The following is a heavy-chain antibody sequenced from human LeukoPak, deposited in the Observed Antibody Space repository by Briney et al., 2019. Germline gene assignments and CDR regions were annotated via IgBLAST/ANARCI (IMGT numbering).Heavy chain of an antibody. Sequence: ASVKVSCKASGYIFTGYYMHWVRQAPGQGLEWMGWINPNSGGTNSAQKFQGRVTMTRDTSISTAYTELSRLTSDDTAVYYCARHPYSGSYHFDYWGQGTLVTASS. CDR2: INPNSGGT. CDR1: GYIFTGYY. V-gene: IGHV1-2*02. CDR3: ARHPYSGSYHFDY. D-gene: IGHD1-26*01. J-gene: IGHJ4*02.